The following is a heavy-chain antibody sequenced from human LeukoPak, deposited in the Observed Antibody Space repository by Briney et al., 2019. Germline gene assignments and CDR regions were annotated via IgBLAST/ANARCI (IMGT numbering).Heavy chain of an antibody. D-gene: IGHD2-2*01. CDR1: GGTFSSYA. CDR2: ITPIFGTA. Sequence: SVKVSCKASGGTFSSYAISWVRQAPGQGLEWMGRITPIFGTANYAQKFQGRVTITTDESTSTAYMELSSLRSEDTAVYYCASSVPAAVTFDPWGQGTLVTVSS. J-gene: IGHJ5*02. CDR3: ASSVPAAVTFDP. V-gene: IGHV1-69*05.